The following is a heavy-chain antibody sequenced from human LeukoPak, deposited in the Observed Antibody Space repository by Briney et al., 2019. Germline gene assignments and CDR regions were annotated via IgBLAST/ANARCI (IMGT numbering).Heavy chain of an antibody. CDR1: GYSFTSYW. CDR2: IYPGDSDT. V-gene: IGHV5-51*01. Sequence: GESLKISCKGSGYSFTSYWIGWVRQMPGKGLEWMGIIYPGDSDTRYSPSFQGQVTFSADKSISTAYLQWSSLKASDTAVYYCARQPVGYCSGGSCHSAFDIWGQGTMVTVSS. D-gene: IGHD2-15*01. J-gene: IGHJ3*02. CDR3: ARQPVGYCSGGSCHSAFDI.